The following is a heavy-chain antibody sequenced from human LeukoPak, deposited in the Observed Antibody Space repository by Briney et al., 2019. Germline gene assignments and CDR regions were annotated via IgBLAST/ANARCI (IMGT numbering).Heavy chain of an antibody. J-gene: IGHJ4*02. CDR2: ITENERTK. Sequence: GRSLRLSRVASGFTFSPHTMHWVRQAPGKGLEWLAVITENERTKFYADSVRGRFTVSRDDWRNTVHLQMSSLTTDDTAVYFCVRQPQGLDYWGQGTQVTVSS. V-gene: IGHV3-30-3*01. D-gene: IGHD5/OR15-5a*01. CDR3: VRQPQGLDY. CDR1: GFTFSPHT.